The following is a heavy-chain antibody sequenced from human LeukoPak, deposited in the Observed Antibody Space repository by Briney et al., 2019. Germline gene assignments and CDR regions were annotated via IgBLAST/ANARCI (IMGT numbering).Heavy chain of an antibody. CDR1: GGSISSGGYS. J-gene: IGHJ4*02. CDR3: ASGYPDPYYFDY. D-gene: IGHD5-12*01. Sequence: PSETLSLTCAVSGGSISSGGYSWSWIRQPPGKSLEWIGYIYHSGSTYYSPSLESRVTISLDRSKNQFSLKLSSVTAADTAVYYCASGYPDPYYFDYWGQGTLVTVSS. CDR2: IYHSGST. V-gene: IGHV4-30-2*01.